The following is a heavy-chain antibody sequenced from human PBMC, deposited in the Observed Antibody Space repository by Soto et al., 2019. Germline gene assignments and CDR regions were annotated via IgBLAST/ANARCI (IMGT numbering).Heavy chain of an antibody. CDR2: IYYSGST. CDR1: VASISSGGYY. CDR3: ARDSKYDTSGYPPWFAP. D-gene: IGHD3-22*01. V-gene: IGHV4-31*03. J-gene: IGHJ5*02. Sequence: QVQLQESGPGLVKPSQTLSLTCTVSVASISSGGYYWSWIRQHPGEGLEWIGYIYYSGSTSYNPSLKTRVTISVDTSKTQFPLKLSSVTDADTAVYYCARDSKYDTSGYPPWFAPWGQGTLVTVSS.